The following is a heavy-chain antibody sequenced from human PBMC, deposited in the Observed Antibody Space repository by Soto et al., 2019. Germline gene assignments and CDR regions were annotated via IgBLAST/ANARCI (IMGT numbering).Heavy chain of an antibody. J-gene: IGHJ4*02. CDR3: AHRSAARSFDY. CDR1: GFSLSTSGVG. CDR2: IYWDDDK. Sequence: QITLKESGPTLVKPTQTLTLTCTFSGFSLSTSGVGVGWIRQPPGKALEWLALIYWDDDKRYSPSLKSRLTINKDTAKNQVVLTRTNMDPVDTATYYCAHRSAARSFDYWGQGTLVTVSS. V-gene: IGHV2-5*02. D-gene: IGHD6-6*01.